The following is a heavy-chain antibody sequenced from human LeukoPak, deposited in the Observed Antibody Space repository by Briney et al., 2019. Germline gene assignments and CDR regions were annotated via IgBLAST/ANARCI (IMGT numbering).Heavy chain of an antibody. CDR2: IDPSGGST. J-gene: IGHJ4*02. CDR3: TSWAGEVKNGLWSGPFDY. Sequence: ASVKVSCKASGYTFTSYDINWVRQAPGQGLEWMGIIDPSGGSTNYAQKFQGRVAMTRDTSTSTVYMDLSSLTSEDTAVYYCTSWAGEVKNGLWSGPFDYWGQGALVTVSS. CDR1: GYTFTSYD. D-gene: IGHD3-3*01. V-gene: IGHV1-46*01.